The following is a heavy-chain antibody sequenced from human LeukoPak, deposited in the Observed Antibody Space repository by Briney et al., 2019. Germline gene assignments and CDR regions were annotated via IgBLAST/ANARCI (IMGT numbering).Heavy chain of an antibody. CDR2: ISGSGGST. CDR3: ANQRLYQLLGAPLDY. CDR1: GFTFSSYA. D-gene: IGHD2-2*01. Sequence: GGSLRLSWAASGFTFSSYAMSWVRQAPVKGLEWVSAISGSGGSTYYADSVKGRFTISRDNSKNTLYLQMNSLRAEDTAVYYCANQRLYQLLGAPLDYWGQGTLVTVSS. J-gene: IGHJ4*02. V-gene: IGHV3-23*01.